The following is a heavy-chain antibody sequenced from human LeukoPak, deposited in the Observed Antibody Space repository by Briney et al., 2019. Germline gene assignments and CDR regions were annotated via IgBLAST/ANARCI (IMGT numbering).Heavy chain of an antibody. CDR1: GYTFTGYY. J-gene: IGHJ5*02. CDR2: INPSGGST. V-gene: IGHV1-46*01. CDR3: ARKGVRVGATIDP. Sequence: ASVKVSCKASGYTFTGYYMHWVRQAPGQGLEWMGIINPSGGSTSYAQKFQGRVTMTRDMSTSTVYMELSSLRSEDTAVYYCARKGVRVGATIDPWGQGTLVTVSS. D-gene: IGHD1-26*01.